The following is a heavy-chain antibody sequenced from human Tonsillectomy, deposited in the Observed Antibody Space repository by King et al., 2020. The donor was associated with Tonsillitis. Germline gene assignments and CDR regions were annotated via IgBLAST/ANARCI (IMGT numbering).Heavy chain of an antibody. J-gene: IGHJ4*02. Sequence: CKASGYTFNIYGISWVRQAPGQGLEWMGWISAYNCNTNYAQKLQGRVTMTTDTSPSTAYMYLRILRSDDTSVYYLARYDNSGYHNFDYWGQGTLVTVSS. CDR1: GYTFNIYG. D-gene: IGHD3-22*01. CDR2: ISAYNCNT. CDR3: ARYDNSGYHNFDY. V-gene: IGHV1-18*04.